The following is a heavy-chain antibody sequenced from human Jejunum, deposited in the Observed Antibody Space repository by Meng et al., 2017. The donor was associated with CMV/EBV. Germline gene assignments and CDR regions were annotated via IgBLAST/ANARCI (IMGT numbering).Heavy chain of an antibody. CDR2: ISSSSSYM. J-gene: IGHJ5*02. D-gene: IGHD3-9*01. Sequence: SGFTFSSYSMNWVRQAPGKGLEWVSSISSSSSYMYYADSVKGRFTISRDNAKNSPYLQMNSLRAEDTAIYYCASDGVYYDINWFDPWGQGTLVTVSS. CDR1: GFTFSSYS. V-gene: IGHV3-21*01. CDR3: ASDGVYYDINWFDP.